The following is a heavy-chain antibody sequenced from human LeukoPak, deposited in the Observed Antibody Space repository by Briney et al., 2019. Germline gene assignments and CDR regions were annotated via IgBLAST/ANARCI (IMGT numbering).Heavy chain of an antibody. CDR2: INHSGST. CDR3: ARGGNYDYVWGSYPGYWFDP. D-gene: IGHD3-16*02. Sequence: PSETLSLTCAVYGGSFSGYYWSWIRQPPGKELERIGEINHSGSTNYNPSLKSRVTISVDTSKNQFSLKLSSVTAADTAVYYCARGGNYDYVWGSYPGYWFDPWGQGTLVTVSS. CDR1: GGSFSGYY. J-gene: IGHJ5*02. V-gene: IGHV4-34*01.